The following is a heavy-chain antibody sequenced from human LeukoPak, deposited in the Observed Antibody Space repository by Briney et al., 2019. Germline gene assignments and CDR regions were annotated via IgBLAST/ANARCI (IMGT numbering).Heavy chain of an antibody. CDR1: GGSISSRDYY. Sequence: SETLSLTCTVSGGSISSRDYYWAWIRQPPGKGLEWIGSFYDSGSTYYNPSLRSRVTISVDTSKNQFSLNLRSVTAADTAVYYCARGGDRSFDYWGQGTLVTVSS. D-gene: IGHD3-10*01. J-gene: IGHJ4*02. CDR3: ARGGDRSFDY. CDR2: FYDSGST. V-gene: IGHV4-39*07.